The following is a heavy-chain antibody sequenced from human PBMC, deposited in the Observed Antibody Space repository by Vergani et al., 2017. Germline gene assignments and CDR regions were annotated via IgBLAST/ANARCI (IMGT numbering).Heavy chain of an antibody. V-gene: IGHV1-2*02. D-gene: IGHD2-2*01. J-gene: IGHJ3*02. CDR1: GYTFTGYY. CDR3: ARAPRYCSSTSCYLNDAFDI. CDR2: INPNSGGT. Sequence: QVQLVQSGAEVKKPGASVKVSCKASGYTFTGYYMHWVRQAPGQGLEWMGWINPNSGGTNYAQKFQGRVTMTRETSMSTAYMELSRMRSDDTAVYYCARAPRYCSSTSCYLNDAFDIWGQGTMVTVSS.